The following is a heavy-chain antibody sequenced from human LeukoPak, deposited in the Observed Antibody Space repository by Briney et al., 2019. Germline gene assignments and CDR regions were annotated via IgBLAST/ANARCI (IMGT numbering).Heavy chain of an antibody. D-gene: IGHD5-18*01. CDR1: GFTFSSYA. Sequence: SGRSLRLSCAASGFTFSSYAMSCVRQAPGKGLEWVSSISDSGGSTYYADSVKGRFTIYRDNSKNTLYLQMNSLRAEDTAVYHCAKDLRGYSYYGYFDYWGQGTLVTVSS. CDR2: ISDSGGST. CDR3: AKDLRGYSYYGYFDY. V-gene: IGHV3-23*01. J-gene: IGHJ4*02.